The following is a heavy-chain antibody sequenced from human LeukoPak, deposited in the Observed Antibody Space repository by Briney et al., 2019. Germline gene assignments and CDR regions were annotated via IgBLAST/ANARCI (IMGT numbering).Heavy chain of an antibody. CDR1: GFTFSSYG. J-gene: IGHJ4*02. CDR2: IRYDGSNK. V-gene: IGHV3-30*02. Sequence: GGSLRLSCAASGFTFSSYGMHWVRQAPGKGLEWVAFIRYDGSNKYYADSVKGRFTISRDNSKNTLYLQMNSLRAKDTAVYYCARGLGGSYQGSYFDYWGQGTLVTVSS. CDR3: ARGLGGSYQGSYFDY. D-gene: IGHD1-26*01.